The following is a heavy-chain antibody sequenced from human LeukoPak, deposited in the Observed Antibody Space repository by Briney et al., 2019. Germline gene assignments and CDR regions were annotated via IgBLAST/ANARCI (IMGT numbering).Heavy chain of an antibody. CDR2: IYTSGST. Sequence: SETLSLTCTVSGGSISSGSYYWSWIRQPAGKGLEWIGRIYTSGSTNYNPSLKSRVTISVDTSKNQFSLKLSSVTAADTAVYYCTRGDIVEMATSYFDYWGQGTLVTVSS. J-gene: IGHJ4*02. CDR1: GGSISSGSYY. D-gene: IGHD5-24*01. V-gene: IGHV4-61*02. CDR3: TRGDIVEMATSYFDY.